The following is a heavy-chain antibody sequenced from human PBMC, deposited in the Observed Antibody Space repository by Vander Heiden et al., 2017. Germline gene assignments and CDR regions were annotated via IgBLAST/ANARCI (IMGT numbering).Heavy chain of an antibody. CDR1: GYTFTGYY. V-gene: IGHV1-2*02. J-gene: IGHJ3*02. D-gene: IGHD1-7*01. Sequence: QEQLVQSGAEVKKPGASVTVSCKASGYTFTGYYMHWVRQAPGQGLEWMGWINPSSGGTKYAQKFQGGVTMTRDTSINTAYMELSRLTSDDTAVFYCATSGTPQAAFDIWGQGTMVTVSA. CDR3: ATSGTPQAAFDI. CDR2: INPSSGGT.